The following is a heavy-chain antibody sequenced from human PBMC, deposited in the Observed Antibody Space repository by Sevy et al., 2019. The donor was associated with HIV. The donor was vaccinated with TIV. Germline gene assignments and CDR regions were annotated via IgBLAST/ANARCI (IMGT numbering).Heavy chain of an antibody. CDR2: ISSNGGST. CDR3: VKDEVGYSYGTRGYYYYYYMDV. J-gene: IGHJ6*03. V-gene: IGHV3-64D*06. CDR1: GFTFSSYA. D-gene: IGHD5-18*01. Sequence: GGSLRLSCSASGFTFSSYAMHWVRQAPGKGLEYVSAISSNGGSTYYADSVKDRFTISRDNSKNTLYLQMSRLRAEDTAVYYCVKDEVGYSYGTRGYYYYYYMDVWGKGTTVTVSS.